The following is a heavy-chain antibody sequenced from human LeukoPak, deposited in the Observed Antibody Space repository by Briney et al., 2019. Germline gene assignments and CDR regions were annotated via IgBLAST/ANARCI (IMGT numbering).Heavy chain of an antibody. V-gene: IGHV1-69*13. D-gene: IGHD3-10*01. CDR1: GGTFSSYA. CDR3: AREQAGSGSYFYYYYGMDV. Sequence: SVKVSCKASGGTFSSYAISWVREAPGHELEWMGGIIPIFGTANYAQKFQGRVTITADESTSTAYMELSSLRSEDTAVYYCAREQAGSGSYFYYYYGMDVWGQGTTVTVSS. J-gene: IGHJ6*02. CDR2: IIPIFGTA.